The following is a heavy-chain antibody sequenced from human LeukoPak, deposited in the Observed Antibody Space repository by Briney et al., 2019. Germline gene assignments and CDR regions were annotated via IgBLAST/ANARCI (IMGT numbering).Heavy chain of an antibody. CDR1: GYSISRGYH. D-gene: IGHD1-1*01. CDR2: IHHSGST. J-gene: IGHJ4*02. CDR3: ARVNWNPDY. V-gene: IGHV4-38-2*01. Sequence: SETLSLTCAVPGYSISRGYHWGWIRQPPGKGLEWIGSIHHSGSTCYNSSLKSRVTISVDTSKNQFSLKVSSVTAADTAVYYCARVNWNPDYWGQGTLVTVSS.